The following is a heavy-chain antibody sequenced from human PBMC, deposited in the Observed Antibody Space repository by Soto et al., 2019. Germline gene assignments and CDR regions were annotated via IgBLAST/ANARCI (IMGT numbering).Heavy chain of an antibody. J-gene: IGHJ6*02. CDR1: GFTFSSYD. CDR2: IGTAGDT. D-gene: IGHD3-9*01. V-gene: IGHV3-13*04. CDR3: ARESYDTLTGSYYGMDV. Sequence: GGSLRLSCAASGFTFSSYDMHWVRQATGKGLEWVSAIGTAGDTYYPGSVKGRFTISRENAKNSLYLQMNSLRAGDTAVYYCARESYDTLTGSYYGMDVWGQGTTVTVSS.